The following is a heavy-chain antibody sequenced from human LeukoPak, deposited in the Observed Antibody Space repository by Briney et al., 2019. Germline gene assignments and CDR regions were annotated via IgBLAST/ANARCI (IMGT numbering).Heavy chain of an antibody. J-gene: IGHJ4*02. CDR3: ARQGGGDFVDS. CDR1: NGSITSTSYY. V-gene: IGHV4-39*01. CDR2: TSSGGSA. Sequence: PSETLSLTCFVSNGSITSTSYYWAWLRQSPGKGLEWIGTTSSGGSAYYKTSLKSRVTISVDTSKTQLSLRLTSVTAADTAVYYCARQGGGDFVDSWGQGTLVSVS. D-gene: IGHD4-17*01.